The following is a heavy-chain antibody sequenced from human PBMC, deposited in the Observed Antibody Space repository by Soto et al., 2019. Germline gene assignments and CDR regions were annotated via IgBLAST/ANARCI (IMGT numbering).Heavy chain of an antibody. CDR2: IIPMFPTT. J-gene: IGHJ4*02. CDR1: GDTFGRNA. V-gene: IGHV1-69*06. Sequence: QVHLVQSGPEVKRPGSSVKVSCKASGDTFGRNAIHWVRQAPGQGLEWMGGIIPMFPTTNYAQKLKGRLTSYADNSTGTAYMEMTRRRSEDTAVYYCTKDGSSANYGYWGQGTLVTVSS. CDR3: TKDGSSANYGY. D-gene: IGHD2-15*01.